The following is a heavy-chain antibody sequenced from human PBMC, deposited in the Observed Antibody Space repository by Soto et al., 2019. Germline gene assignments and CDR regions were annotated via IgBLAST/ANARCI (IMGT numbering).Heavy chain of an antibody. CDR1: GGSISSGDYY. CDR2: IYYSGST. J-gene: IGHJ4*02. V-gene: IGHV4-30-4*01. CDR3: ASNSYGYTFYDY. D-gene: IGHD5-18*01. Sequence: QVQLQESGPGLVKPSQTLALTCTVSGGSISSGDYYWSWLRQPPGKGLEWIGYIYYSGSTCYNPSLKSRVTISVDTSKNQFARKLSSVTAADTAVYYCASNSYGYTFYDYCGQGTLVTVSS.